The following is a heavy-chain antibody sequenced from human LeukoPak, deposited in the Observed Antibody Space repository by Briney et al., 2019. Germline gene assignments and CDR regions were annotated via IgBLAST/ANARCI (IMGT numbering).Heavy chain of an antibody. CDR3: ARVRVYYYYMDV. CDR2: INHSGST. V-gene: IGHV4-34*01. Sequence: PSETLSLTCAVYGGSFSGYYWSWIRQPPGKGLEWIGEINHSGSTNYNPSLKSRVTISVDTSMNQFSLKLSSVTAADTAVYYCARVRVYYYYMDVWGKGTTVTVSS. CDR1: GGSFSGYY. J-gene: IGHJ6*03. D-gene: IGHD3-10*01.